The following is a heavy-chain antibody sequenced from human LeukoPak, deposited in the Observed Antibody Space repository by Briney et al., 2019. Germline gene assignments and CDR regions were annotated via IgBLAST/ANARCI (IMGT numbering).Heavy chain of an antibody. J-gene: IGHJ5*02. CDR2: IYSAGNT. CDR1: GGSISDYY. D-gene: IGHD2-15*01. CDR3: ARDMVVFPYNWFDP. V-gene: IGHV4-4*07. Sequence: SETLSLTCSVSGGSISDYYWNWIRKPAGKGLEWIGRIYSAGNTNYNPSLKSRVTMSVDTSRNQFFLKLSSVTAADTAMYYCARDMVVFPYNWFDPWGQGTLVTVSS.